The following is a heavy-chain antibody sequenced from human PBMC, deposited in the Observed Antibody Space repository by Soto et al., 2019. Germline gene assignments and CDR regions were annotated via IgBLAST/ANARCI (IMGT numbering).Heavy chain of an antibody. J-gene: IGHJ5*02. CDR3: ARVSADIVVGPAAMLVGWFDP. CDR1: GYSISSGYY. CDR2: IYHSGST. V-gene: IGHV4-38-2*01. D-gene: IGHD2-2*01. Sequence: PSETLSLTCAVSGYSISSGYYWGWIRQPPGKGLEWIGSIYHSGSTYYNPSLKSRVTISVDTSKNQFSLKLSSVTAADTAVYYCARVSADIVVGPAAMLVGWFDPWGQGTLVTVSS.